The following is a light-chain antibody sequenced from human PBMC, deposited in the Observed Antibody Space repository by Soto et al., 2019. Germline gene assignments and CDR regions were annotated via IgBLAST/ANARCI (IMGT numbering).Light chain of an antibody. CDR3: QHYSDSTWT. J-gene: IGKJ1*01. CDR1: QAIRSTS. Sequence: EIVLTQSPGTLSLSPGEGATLSCRASQAIRSTSLVWYQKKPGQAPRLLMYGVSTRASGFPDRFSGRGFETDFTLTITEVGPEDFAVYFCQHYSDSTWTFGQGTRVQI. V-gene: IGKV3-20*01. CDR2: GVS.